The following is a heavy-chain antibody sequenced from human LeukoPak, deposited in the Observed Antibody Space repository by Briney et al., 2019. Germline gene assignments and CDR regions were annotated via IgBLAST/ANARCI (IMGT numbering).Heavy chain of an antibody. CDR2: IKHDGSEK. J-gene: IGHJ4*02. CDR1: GFTFSRYW. CDR3: ARDSWGDDYKGGL. V-gene: IGHV3-7*01. D-gene: IGHD5-24*01. Sequence: GGSLRLSCAASGFTFSRYWMSWVRQAPGKGLEWVANIKHDGSEKYYVDSVRGRFTISRDNAKNSLYLQMDSLRAEDTAVYYCARDSWGDDYKGGLGGQGTQVTVSA.